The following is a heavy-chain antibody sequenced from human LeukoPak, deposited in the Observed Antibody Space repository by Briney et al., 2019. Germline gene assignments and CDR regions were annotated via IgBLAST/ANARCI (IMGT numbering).Heavy chain of an antibody. CDR1: GGSISSSNW. CDR2: IYHSGST. D-gene: IGHD6-19*01. V-gene: IGHV4-4*02. J-gene: IGHJ4*02. CDR3: ARAIAVAEYFDY. Sequence: PSETLSLTCAVSGGSISSSNWWSWVRQPPGKGLEWIGEIYHSGSTNYNPSLRSRVTISVDKSKNQFSLKLSSVTAADTAVYYCARAIAVAEYFDYWGQGTLVTVSS.